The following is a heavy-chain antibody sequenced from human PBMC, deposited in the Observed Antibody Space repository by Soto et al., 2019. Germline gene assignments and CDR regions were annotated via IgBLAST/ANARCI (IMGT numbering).Heavy chain of an antibody. J-gene: IGHJ6*02. CDR2: ISANNGNT. D-gene: IGHD2-8*02. Sequence: QVQLVQSGAEVKKPGASVKVSCKASGYTFTSYGISWVRQAPGQGLEWRGWISANNGNTNYAQKLQGRVTMTTDTTASTAYMELRSLRSDDTAVYYCARGPVMYYYYYGMDVWGQGTTVTVSS. CDR1: GYTFTSYG. V-gene: IGHV1-18*01. CDR3: ARGPVMYYYYYGMDV.